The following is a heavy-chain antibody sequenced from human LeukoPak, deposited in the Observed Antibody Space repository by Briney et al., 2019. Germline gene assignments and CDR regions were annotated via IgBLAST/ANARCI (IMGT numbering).Heavy chain of an antibody. V-gene: IGHV4-39*01. D-gene: IGHD4-23*01. J-gene: IGHJ4*02. CDR3: GGRKDEVTATFYD. CDR1: GGSVSSSLYY. Sequence: PSETLSLTCTVSGGSVSSSLYYWGWIRQPPGKGLEWIGNIFSSGTTYYNQSLKSRVTISVDTSKNQFSLKVRGVTAADTAAYYCGGRKDEVTATFYDGGQGIPVTVSS. CDR2: IFSSGTT.